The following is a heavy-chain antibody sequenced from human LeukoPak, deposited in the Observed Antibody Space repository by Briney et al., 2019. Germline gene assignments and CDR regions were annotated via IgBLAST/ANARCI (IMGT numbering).Heavy chain of an antibody. CDR2: IYHSGST. D-gene: IGHD6-13*01. V-gene: IGHV4-30-2*01. J-gene: IGHJ4*02. CDR1: GGSISSGGYY. CDR3: ARVSGIAAAGLDY. Sequence: SETLSLTCTVSGGSISSGGYYWSWIRQPPGKGLEWIGYIYHSGSTYYNPSLKSRVTISVDRSKNQFSLKLSSVTAADTAVYYCARVSGIAAAGLDYWGQGTLVTVSS.